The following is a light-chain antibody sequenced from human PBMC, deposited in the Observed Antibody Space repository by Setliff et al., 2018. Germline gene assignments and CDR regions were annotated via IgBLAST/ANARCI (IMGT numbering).Light chain of an antibody. CDR3: SSYAGGSNVV. CDR2: EVT. V-gene: IGLV2-8*01. Sequence: QSALTQPPSASGSPGQSVTISCTGTSNDVWGHNYVSWYQQHPGKAPKLMIYEVTKRPPGVPARFSGSNSGNTASLTVSGLQAEDEADYYCSSYAGGSNVVFGTGTKGTVL. J-gene: IGLJ1*01. CDR1: SNDVWGHNY.